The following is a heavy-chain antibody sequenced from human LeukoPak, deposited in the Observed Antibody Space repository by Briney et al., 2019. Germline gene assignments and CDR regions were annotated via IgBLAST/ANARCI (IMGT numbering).Heavy chain of an antibody. CDR2: ISSSSSYI. D-gene: IGHD5-24*01. CDR3: AREGDTATNDAFDI. V-gene: IGHV3-21*01. Sequence: GGSLRLSCAASGFTFSSYSMNWVCQAPGKGLEWVSSISSSSSYIYYADSVKGRFTISRDNAKNSLYLQMNSLRAEDTAVYYCAREGDTATNDAFDIWGQGTMVTVSS. CDR1: GFTFSSYS. J-gene: IGHJ3*02.